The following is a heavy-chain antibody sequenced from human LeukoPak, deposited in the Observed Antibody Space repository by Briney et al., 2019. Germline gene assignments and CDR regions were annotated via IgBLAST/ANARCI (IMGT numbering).Heavy chain of an antibody. J-gene: IGHJ4*02. Sequence: SETLSLTCTVSGGSISSYYWSWIRQPPGKGLEWIGYIYYSGSTNCNPSLKSRVTISVDTSKNQFSLKLSSVTAADTAVYYCARDRAYFDYWGQGTLVTVSS. V-gene: IGHV4-59*01. CDR1: GGSISSYY. CDR3: ARDRAYFDY. CDR2: IYYSGST.